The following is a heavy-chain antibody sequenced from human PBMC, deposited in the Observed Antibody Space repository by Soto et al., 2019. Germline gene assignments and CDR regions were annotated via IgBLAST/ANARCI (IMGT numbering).Heavy chain of an antibody. V-gene: IGHV3-13*01. CDR2: IGTAGDT. CDR1: GFTFSSYD. D-gene: IGHD3-10*01. CDR3: ARAVTWFGGRYGMDV. Sequence: EVQLVESGGGLVQPGGSLRLSCAASGFTFSSYDMHWVRQATGKGLEWVSAIGTAGDTYYPGSVKGRFTISRENAKNSLYLQMNRLRAEDTAVYYCARAVTWFGGRYGMDVWGQGTTVTVSS. J-gene: IGHJ6*02.